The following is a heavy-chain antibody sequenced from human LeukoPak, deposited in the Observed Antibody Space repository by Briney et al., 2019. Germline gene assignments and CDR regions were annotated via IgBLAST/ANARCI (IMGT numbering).Heavy chain of an antibody. J-gene: IGHJ3*02. V-gene: IGHV2-70*01. CDR1: GFSLSTSGMC. D-gene: IGHD6-19*01. CDR2: IDWGDDK. Sequence: SGPTLVNPTQTLTLTCTFSGFSLSTSGMCVSRIRQPPGKALEWLALIDWGDDKYYSTSLKTRLTISKDTSKNQVVLTMTNMDPVDTATYYCARSKLAVAGTGDAFDIWGQGTMVTVSS. CDR3: ARSKLAVAGTGDAFDI.